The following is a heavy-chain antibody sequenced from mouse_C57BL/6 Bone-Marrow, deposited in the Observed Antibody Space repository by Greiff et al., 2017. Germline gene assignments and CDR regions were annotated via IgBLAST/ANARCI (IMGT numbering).Heavy chain of an antibody. CDR3: ARSGGNYPACFAY. CDR1: GFTFTDYY. D-gene: IGHD2-1*01. J-gene: IGHJ3*01. CDR2: IRNKANGYTT. Sequence: EVKLMESGGGLVQPGGSLSISCAASGFTFTDYYMSWVRQPPGKALEWLGFIRNKANGYTTEYSASVKGRFTISRDNSQSILYLQMNALGAEYIATYYCARSGGNYPACFAYWGQGTLVTVSA. V-gene: IGHV7-3*01.